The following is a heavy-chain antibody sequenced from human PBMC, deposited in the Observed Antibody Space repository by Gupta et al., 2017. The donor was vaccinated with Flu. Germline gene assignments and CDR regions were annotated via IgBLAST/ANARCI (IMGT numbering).Heavy chain of an antibody. Sequence: EEQMVESGGGLAQDGGSLRRSSATSGVSGSEVEMNWVRQAPGKGLEWVGYFSWRGITTYYASSTKCPFIVSRDNAKSSLSLQMNVLKVDDSAIYYCTRSRRASGGIFYYGMDVGGPGTTVTVSS. CDR1: GVSGSEVE. J-gene: IGHJ6*02. CDR2: FSWRGITT. CDR3: TRSRRASGGIFYYGMDV. V-gene: IGHV3-48*03. D-gene: IGHD3-10*01.